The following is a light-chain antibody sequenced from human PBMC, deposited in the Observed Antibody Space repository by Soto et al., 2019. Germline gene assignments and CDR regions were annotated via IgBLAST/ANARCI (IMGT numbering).Light chain of an antibody. Sequence: DIQMTQSPSSLSASVRDRVTITYRASQSISSSLNWYQQKPGKAPTLLIYAASSLQSGVPSRFSGSGSGTDFTLTISSLQPEDFATYYCQQSYSTPRTFGQGTKVEIK. CDR1: QSISSS. J-gene: IGKJ1*01. V-gene: IGKV1-39*01. CDR2: AAS. CDR3: QQSYSTPRT.